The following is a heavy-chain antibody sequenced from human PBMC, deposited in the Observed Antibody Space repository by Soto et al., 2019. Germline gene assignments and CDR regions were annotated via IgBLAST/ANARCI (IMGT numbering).Heavy chain of an antibody. D-gene: IGHD2-21*01. CDR2: IYHSGST. CDR1: GGSISSGGYS. Sequence: SETLSLTCAVSGGSISSGGYSWIWIRHPPGKGLEWIGYIYHSGSTYYNPSLKSRVTISVDRSKNQFSLKLSSVTAADTAVYYCARGTGDRGYFEYWGQGTLVTVSS. CDR3: ARGTGDRGYFEY. V-gene: IGHV4-30-2*01. J-gene: IGHJ4*02.